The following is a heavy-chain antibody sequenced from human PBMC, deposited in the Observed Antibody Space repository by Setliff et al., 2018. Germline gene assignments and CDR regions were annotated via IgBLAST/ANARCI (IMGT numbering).Heavy chain of an antibody. CDR2: IYYSGST. V-gene: IGHV4-31*03. CDR3: ARGRAGHSGH. J-gene: IGHJ4*02. CDR1: GGSMITNDYF. D-gene: IGHD6-19*01. Sequence: TLSLTCTVSGGSMITNDYFWGWIRQPPGKGLEWIGYIYYSGSTSYYNPSLKSRVTISVDTSKNQFSLKLSSVTAADTAVYYCARGRAGHSGHWGQGTLVTVSS.